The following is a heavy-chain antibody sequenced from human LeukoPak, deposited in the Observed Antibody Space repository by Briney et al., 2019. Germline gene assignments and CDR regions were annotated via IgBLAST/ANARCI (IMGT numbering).Heavy chain of an antibody. D-gene: IGHD3-10*01. V-gene: IGHV3-30*03. CDR1: GFTFSSYG. CDR3: ARDFGYYGSGSYPDCFDY. CDR2: ISYDGSNK. J-gene: IGHJ4*02. Sequence: GGSLRLSCAASGFTFSSYGMHWVRQAPGKGLEWVSVISYDGSNKYYADSVKGRFTISRDNSKNTLYLQMNSLRAEDTAIYYCARDFGYYGSGSYPDCFDYWGQGTLVTVSS.